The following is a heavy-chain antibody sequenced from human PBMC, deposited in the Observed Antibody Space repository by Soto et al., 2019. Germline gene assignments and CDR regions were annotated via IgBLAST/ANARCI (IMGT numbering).Heavy chain of an antibody. Sequence: LRLSCAASGFTFSSYAMHWVRQAPGKGLEWVAVISYDGSNKYYADSVKGRFTISRDNSKNTLYLQMNSLRAEDTAVYYCARFDYYDSSGLDYWGQGTLVTVSS. J-gene: IGHJ4*02. CDR3: ARFDYYDSSGLDY. CDR2: ISYDGSNK. V-gene: IGHV3-30-3*01. CDR1: GFTFSSYA. D-gene: IGHD3-22*01.